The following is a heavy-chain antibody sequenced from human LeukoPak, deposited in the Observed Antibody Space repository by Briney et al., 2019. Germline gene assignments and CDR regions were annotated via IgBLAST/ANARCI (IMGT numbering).Heavy chain of an antibody. CDR2: IKEDGSLT. V-gene: IGHV3-7*04. D-gene: IGHD6-6*01. Sequence: GGSLRLSCVGSGFTFSSFWMNWVRQVPGRGLQWLANIKEDGSLTTHEESVKGRFTIFRDNVANVLYLQMNSLRVDDTAIYSCARGRPTPGTDFWGQGTLVSVSS. CDR1: GFTFSSFW. CDR3: ARGRPTPGTDF. J-gene: IGHJ4*02.